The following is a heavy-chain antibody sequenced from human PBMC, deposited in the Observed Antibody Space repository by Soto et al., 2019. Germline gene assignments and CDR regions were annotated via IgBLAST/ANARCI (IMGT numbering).Heavy chain of an antibody. J-gene: IGHJ4*02. V-gene: IGHV4-34*01. Sequence: QVQLQQWGAGLLKPSETLSLTCAVNGGSFTGYYWSWVRQPPGKGLEWIGEIKDGGSTNYSPSLRSXGTXSXVTSKKQFSLKVTSVTAADTAVYYCARGQEGVVATHWDQGTLVTVSS. CDR1: GGSFTGYY. CDR3: ARGQEGVVATH. D-gene: IGHD2-15*01. CDR2: IKDGGST.